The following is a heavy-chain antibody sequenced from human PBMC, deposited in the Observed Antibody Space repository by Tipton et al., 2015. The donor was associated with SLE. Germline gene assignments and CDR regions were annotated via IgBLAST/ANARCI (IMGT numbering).Heavy chain of an antibody. J-gene: IGHJ5*02. D-gene: IGHD5-12*01. CDR3: ARRGYVGGWFDP. V-gene: IGHV3-21*01. Sequence: GSLRLSCAASGFTFDTYTMNWVRQAPGKGLEWVSSISRTSSYIYYADSVKGRFTISRDNAKNSLYLQMNSLRAEDTAVFYCARRGYVGGWFDPWGQGTLVTVPS. CDR2: ISRTSSYI. CDR1: GFTFDTYT.